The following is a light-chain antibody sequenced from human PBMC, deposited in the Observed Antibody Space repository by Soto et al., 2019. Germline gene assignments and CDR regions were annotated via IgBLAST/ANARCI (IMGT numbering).Light chain of an antibody. CDR2: GAS. Sequence: EIVLTQSPATLSVSPGETATLLCRASRSVSSSVAWYQQRPGRAPRLLISGASTRATDVPARFTGSGSGTEFTLTISSRESEDFAVYYCHQYNNWPPLTFGGGTKVEIK. CDR3: HQYNNWPPLT. CDR1: RSVSSS. J-gene: IGKJ4*01. V-gene: IGKV3-15*01.